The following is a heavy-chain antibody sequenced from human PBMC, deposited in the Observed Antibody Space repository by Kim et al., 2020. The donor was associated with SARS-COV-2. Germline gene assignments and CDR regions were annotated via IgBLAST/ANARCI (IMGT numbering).Heavy chain of an antibody. Sequence: GGSLRLSCVASGFNVSNNYISWVRQAPGKGLELVSVIFSGGSTQYADSVRGRFTMSRDNSKNTLYLQMNSLRGEDTAMYYCVRNALLIYWGQGALVTVPS. CDR3: VRNALLIY. CDR2: IFSGGST. CDR1: GFNVSNNY. D-gene: IGHD1-26*01. V-gene: IGHV3-53*01. J-gene: IGHJ4*02.